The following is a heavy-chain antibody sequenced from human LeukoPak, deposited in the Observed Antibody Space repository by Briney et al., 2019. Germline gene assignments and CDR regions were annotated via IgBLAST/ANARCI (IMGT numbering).Heavy chain of an antibody. V-gene: IGHV1-18*01. J-gene: IGHJ3*02. D-gene: IGHD3-10*01. Sequence: GASVKVSCKASGYTFTSYGISWVRQAPGQGLEWMGWISDYNGHTKYAQKVQGRVTMTTDTSTNTAYMELRSLRSDDTAVYYCARGSLGITMPSYLGDAFDIWGQGTMVTVSS. CDR1: GYTFTSYG. CDR2: ISDYNGHT. CDR3: ARGSLGITMPSYLGDAFDI.